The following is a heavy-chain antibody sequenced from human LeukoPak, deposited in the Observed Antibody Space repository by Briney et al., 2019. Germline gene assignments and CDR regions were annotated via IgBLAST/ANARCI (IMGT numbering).Heavy chain of an antibody. CDR2: INPNSGGT. CDR1: GYTFTGYY. D-gene: IGHD4-17*01. J-gene: IGHJ6*02. CDR3: ARIPYGDYPDGMDV. V-gene: IGHV1-2*02. Sequence: ASVKVSCKASGYTFTGYYMHWLRQAPGQGLEWMGWINPNSGGTNYAQKFQGRVTMTRDTSISTAYMELSRLRSDDTAVYYCARIPYGDYPDGMDVWGQGTTVTVSS.